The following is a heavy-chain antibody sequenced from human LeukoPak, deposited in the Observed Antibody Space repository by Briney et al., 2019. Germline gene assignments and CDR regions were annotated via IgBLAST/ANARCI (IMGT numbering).Heavy chain of an antibody. CDR3: AKEGKASSGISPYYFDY. Sequence: GGSLRLSCAASGFTFSSYGMHWVRQAPGKGLEWVAFIRYDGSNKYYADSVKGRFTISRDNSKNTLYLQMNSLRAEDTAVYYCAKEGKASSGISPYYFDYWGQGTLVTVSS. V-gene: IGHV3-30*02. CDR2: IRYDGSNK. CDR1: GFTFSSYG. J-gene: IGHJ4*02. D-gene: IGHD6-19*01.